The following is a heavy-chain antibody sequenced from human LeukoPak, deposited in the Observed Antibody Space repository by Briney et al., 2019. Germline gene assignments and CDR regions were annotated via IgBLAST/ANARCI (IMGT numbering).Heavy chain of an antibody. CDR3: ARNGYGSGSSW. CDR2: IHNSGST. V-gene: IGHV4-61*02. J-gene: IGHJ4*02. CDR1: GASISTGSSY. Sequence: SQTLSLTCTVSGASISTGSSYWSWIRQPAGERLEWIGRIHNSGSTNYNPSLNSRVTISVDTSKNQVSLKLTSVTAADTAVYYCARNGYGSGSSWWGQGTLVTVSS. D-gene: IGHD3-10*01.